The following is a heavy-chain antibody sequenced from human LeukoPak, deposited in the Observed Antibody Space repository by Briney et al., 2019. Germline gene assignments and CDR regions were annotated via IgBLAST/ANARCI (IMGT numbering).Heavy chain of an antibody. CDR1: GDSIRDDY. Sequence: PSETLSLTCSVSGDSIRDDYWSWIRQSPGRGLECIAYVYGSGGTSYNPSLGNRVTISADTSKNEVSLKLRPVSAADTAVYYCARHPIYGSGTSSGFDVWGQGTMVTVSS. D-gene: IGHD3-10*01. CDR2: VYGSGGT. J-gene: IGHJ3*01. V-gene: IGHV4-59*08. CDR3: ARHPIYGSGTSSGFDV.